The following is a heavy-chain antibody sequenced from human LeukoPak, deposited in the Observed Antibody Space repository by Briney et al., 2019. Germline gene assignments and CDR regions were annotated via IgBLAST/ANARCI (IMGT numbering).Heavy chain of an antibody. D-gene: IGHD2-2*01. CDR1: GGSISSYY. CDR2: INHSGNT. Sequence: SETLSLTCTVSGGSISSYYWNWIRQPPGKGLEWIGKINHSGNTNYNPSLKSRVTISVDTSKNQFSLKLSSVTAADTAVYYCARCDATQDQLLYYFDYWGQGTLVTVSS. CDR3: ARCDATQDQLLYYFDY. J-gene: IGHJ4*02. V-gene: IGHV4-34*01.